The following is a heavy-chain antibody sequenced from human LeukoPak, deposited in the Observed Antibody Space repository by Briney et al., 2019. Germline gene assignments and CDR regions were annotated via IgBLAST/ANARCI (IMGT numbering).Heavy chain of an antibody. Sequence: GASVKVSCKASGYTFTSYGISWVRQAPGQGLEWMGWISAYNGNTNYAQKLQGRVTMTTDTSTSTAYMELRSLRSDGTAVYYCARDPEYSSSWYVRWYFQHWGQGTLVTVSS. V-gene: IGHV1-18*01. CDR2: ISAYNGNT. J-gene: IGHJ1*01. CDR1: GYTFTSYG. D-gene: IGHD6-13*01. CDR3: ARDPEYSSSWYVRWYFQH.